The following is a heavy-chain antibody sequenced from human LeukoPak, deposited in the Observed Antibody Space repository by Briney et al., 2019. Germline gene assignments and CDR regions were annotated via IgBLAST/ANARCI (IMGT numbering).Heavy chain of an antibody. D-gene: IGHD5-18*01. CDR2: IIPIFGTA. CDR1: GGTFSSYA. CDR3: ARVHTAVPAHFDY. V-gene: IGHV1-69*05. J-gene: IGHJ4*02. Sequence: ASVKVSCKASGGTFSSYAISWVRQAPGQGLEWMGGIIPIFGTANYAQKFQGRVTITTDESTSTAYMELSSLRSEDTAVYYCARVHTAVPAHFDYWGQGTLVTVFS.